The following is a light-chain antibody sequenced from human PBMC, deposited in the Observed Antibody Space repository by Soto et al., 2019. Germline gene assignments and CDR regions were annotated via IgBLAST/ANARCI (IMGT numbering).Light chain of an antibody. CDR1: PGIGNY. CDR2: AAS. J-gene: IGKJ4*01. V-gene: IGKV1-17*03. Sequence: DMQMTQSPSAMSASVGDRATITCRASPGIGNYLLWVQQKPGKVPERLIYAASSSQSGVPSRFSGSGSGTEFTLTISSLQPEDFATYYCLQHNYYPLTFGGGTKVDIK. CDR3: LQHNYYPLT.